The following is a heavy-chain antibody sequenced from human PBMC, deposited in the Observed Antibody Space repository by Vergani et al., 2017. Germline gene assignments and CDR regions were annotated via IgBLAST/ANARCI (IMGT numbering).Heavy chain of an antibody. CDR2: ISSSSSYT. Sequence: QVQLVESGGGLVKPGGSLRLSCAASGFTFSDYYMSWIRQAPGKGLEWVSYISSSSSYTNYADSVKGRFTISRDNAKNSLYLQMNSLRAEDTAVYYCERLRAPFGSKSFDIWRRGPMVIFSS. J-gene: IGHJ3*02. D-gene: IGHD6-13*01. CDR1: GFTFSDYY. V-gene: IGHV3-11*05. CDR3: ERLRAPFGSKSFDI.